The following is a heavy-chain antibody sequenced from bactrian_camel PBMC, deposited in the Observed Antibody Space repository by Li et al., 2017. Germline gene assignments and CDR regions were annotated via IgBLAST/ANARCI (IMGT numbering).Heavy chain of an antibody. Sequence: HVQLVESGGGSVQAGDSLQLSCTVSGATVSSYCMAWFRRRPQRVREAIATMSVDGVATYEDSVQGRFTISRDSAKNALILQMNSLKPEDTGLYFCAAGDTWYCLSDFRARNFAYWGQGTQVTVS. J-gene: IGHJ6*01. CDR1: GATVSSYC. CDR3: AAGDTWYCLSDFRARNFAY. D-gene: IGHD2*01. CDR2: MSVDGVA. V-gene: IGHV3S57*01.